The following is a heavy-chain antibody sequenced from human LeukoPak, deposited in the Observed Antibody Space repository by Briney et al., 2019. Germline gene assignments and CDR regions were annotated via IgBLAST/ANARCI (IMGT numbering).Heavy chain of an antibody. V-gene: IGHV3-48*03. CDR2: ISSSGSTI. D-gene: IGHD3-22*01. CDR1: GFTFSSYE. J-gene: IGHJ4*02. Sequence: SGGSLRLSCAASGFTFSSYEMNWVRQAPGKGLEWVSYISSSGSTIYYADSVKGRFTISRDNAKNSLYLQMNILRAEDTAVYYCARDPAAKAGDSSGYYRLDYWGQGTLVTVPS. CDR3: ARDPAAKAGDSSGYYRLDY.